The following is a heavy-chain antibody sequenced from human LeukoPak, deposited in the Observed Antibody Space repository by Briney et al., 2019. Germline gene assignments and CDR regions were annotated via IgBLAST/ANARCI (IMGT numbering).Heavy chain of an antibody. V-gene: IGHV4-39*01. CDR1: GGSISSNTYY. D-gene: IGHD1-26*01. CDR3: ASPSKWELSDLGC. Sequence: PSETLSLTCTVSGGSISSNTYYWAWIRQPPGKGLEWIGSIYHTGTTYYNPPLKSRVTISVDTSSNRFSLQLRSVTAADTATYYCASPSKWELSDLGCWGRGTLVTVSS. J-gene: IGHJ4*01. CDR2: IYHTGTT.